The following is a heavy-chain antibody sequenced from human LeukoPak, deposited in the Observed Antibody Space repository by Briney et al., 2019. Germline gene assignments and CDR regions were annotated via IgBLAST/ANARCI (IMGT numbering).Heavy chain of an antibody. Sequence: AISXVXQAXXXXLXWMGGFIPIFGTANYAQKFQGRVTITADESTSTAYMELSSLRSEDMAVYYCARNSRTIDSFDYWGQGTLVTVSS. CDR1: A. J-gene: IGHJ4*02. V-gene: IGHV1-69*01. CDR3: ARNSRTIDSFDY. D-gene: IGHD1-26*01. CDR2: FIPIFGTA.